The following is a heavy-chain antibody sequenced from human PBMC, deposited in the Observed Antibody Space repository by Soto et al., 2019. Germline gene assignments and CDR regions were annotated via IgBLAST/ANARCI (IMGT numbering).Heavy chain of an antibody. D-gene: IGHD5-12*01. J-gene: IGHJ3*02. Sequence: ASVKVSCKVSGYTLTELSMHWVRQAPGKGLEWMGGFDPEDGETIYAQKFQGRVTMTEDTSTDTAYMELSSLRSEDTAVYYCATRAGLVATNDAFHIWGQGTMVTVSS. CDR3: ATRAGLVATNDAFHI. CDR2: FDPEDGET. V-gene: IGHV1-24*01. CDR1: GYTLTELS.